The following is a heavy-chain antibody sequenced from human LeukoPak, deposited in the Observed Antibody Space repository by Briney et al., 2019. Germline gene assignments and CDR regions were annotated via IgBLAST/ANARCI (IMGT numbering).Heavy chain of an antibody. D-gene: IGHD2-2*02. CDR1: GYTFTGYY. CDR2: INPNSGGT. J-gene: IGHJ5*02. V-gene: IGHV1-2*02. Sequence: ASVKVSCKASGYTFTGYYMHWVRQAPGQGLEWMGWINPNSGGTNYAQKFQGRVTMTRDTSIGTAYMELSRLRSDDTAVYYCARHPDIVVVPAAIWFDPWGQGTLVTVSS. CDR3: ARHPDIVVVPAAIWFDP.